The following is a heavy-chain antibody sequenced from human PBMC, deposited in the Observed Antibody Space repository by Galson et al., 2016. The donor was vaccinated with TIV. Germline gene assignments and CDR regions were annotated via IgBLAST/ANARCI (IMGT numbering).Heavy chain of an antibody. V-gene: IGHV1-18*01. J-gene: IGHJ4*02. Sequence: SVKVSCKASSYTFNTYDITWVRQVPGQGLEWLGWIRVYNGNTNYAQKFQDRVTMTTDTSTKTAHMELRGLRSDDTAVYYCATVEGCGGSCYFFDFWGQGTLVTVSS. D-gene: IGHD2-15*01. CDR2: IRVYNGNT. CDR1: SYTFNTYD. CDR3: ATVEGCGGSCYFFDF.